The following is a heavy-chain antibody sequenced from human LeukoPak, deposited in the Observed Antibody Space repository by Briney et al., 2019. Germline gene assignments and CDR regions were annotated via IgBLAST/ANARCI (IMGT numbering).Heavy chain of an antibody. CDR2: IYYSGST. Sequence: PSETLSLTCTVSGGSISSYYWSWIRQPPGKGLEWIGYIYYSGSTNYNPSLKSRVTISVDTSKNQFSLKLRSVTAADTAVYYCARHVVPAAIPWFDPWGQGTLVTVSS. V-gene: IGHV4-59*08. CDR3: ARHVVPAAIPWFDP. CDR1: GGSISSYY. J-gene: IGHJ5*02. D-gene: IGHD2-2*02.